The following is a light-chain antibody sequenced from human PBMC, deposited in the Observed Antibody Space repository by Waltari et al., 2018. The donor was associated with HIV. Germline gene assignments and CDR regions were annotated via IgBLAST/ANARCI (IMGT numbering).Light chain of an antibody. J-gene: IGLJ2*01. CDR1: SSNIGDNT. Sequence: QSVLTQPPSASGTPGQRVTISCSGSSSNIGDNTVNWYQHLPGTAPKLLIYTNTHRPSGVPDRFSGSKSGTSASLAISGLQSEDEADYYCATWDDSLNGHVVFGGGTKLTVL. V-gene: IGLV1-44*01. CDR2: TNT. CDR3: ATWDDSLNGHVV.